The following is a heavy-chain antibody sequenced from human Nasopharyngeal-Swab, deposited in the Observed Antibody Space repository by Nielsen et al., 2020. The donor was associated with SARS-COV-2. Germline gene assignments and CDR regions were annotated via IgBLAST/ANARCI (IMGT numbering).Heavy chain of an antibody. CDR3: ARDGVTTVPTGGDY. Sequence: WIRQPPGKGLEWVSYISSGGSTTHYADSVKGRFTISRDNAKNSLYLQMNSLRVEDTAVYYCARDGVTTVPTGGDYWGQGTLVTVSS. V-gene: IGHV3-48*03. J-gene: IGHJ4*02. D-gene: IGHD4-17*01. CDR2: ISSGGSTT.